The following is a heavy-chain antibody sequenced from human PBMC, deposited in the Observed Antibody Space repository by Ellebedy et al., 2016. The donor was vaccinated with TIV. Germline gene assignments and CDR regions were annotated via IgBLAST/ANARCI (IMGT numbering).Heavy chain of an antibody. J-gene: IGHJ4*02. CDR3: AKDRKMATIDY. CDR1: GFTFSSYA. V-gene: IGHV3-30*01. D-gene: IGHD5-24*01. CDR2: ISYDGSNK. Sequence: GESLKISCAASGFTFSSYAMHWVRQAPGKGLEWVAVISYDGSNKYYADSVKGRFTISRDNSKNTLYLQMNSLRAEDTAVYYCAKDRKMATIDYWGQGTLVTVSS.